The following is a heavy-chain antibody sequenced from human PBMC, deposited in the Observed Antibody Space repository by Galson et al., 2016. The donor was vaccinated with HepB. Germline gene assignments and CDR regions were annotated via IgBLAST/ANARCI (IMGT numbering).Heavy chain of an antibody. V-gene: IGHV4-34*01. CDR1: GDSFTAYY. J-gene: IGHJ3*02. CDR2: INHRGST. CDR3: ARVSGNAFDI. Sequence: SETLSLTCAVYGDSFTAYYWSWIRQPPGKGLEWIGEINHRGSTNYHPSLKSRVTMSVDTSKSQFSLKLTSVTAADTAVYYCARVSGNAFDIWGHGTMVTVST.